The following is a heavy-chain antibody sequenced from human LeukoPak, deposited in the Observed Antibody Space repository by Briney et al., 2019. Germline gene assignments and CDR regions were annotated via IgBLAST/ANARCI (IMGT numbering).Heavy chain of an antibody. D-gene: IGHD3-3*01. CDR1: GFTFSSYS. CDR3: ARGRIGDFWSADLYYYYYMDV. Sequence: PGGSLRLSCAASGFTFSSYSMNWVRQAPGKGLEWVSSISSSSSYIYYADSVKGRFTISRDNAKNSLYLQMNSLRAEDTAVYYCARGRIGDFWSADLYYYYYMDVWGKGTTVTVSS. V-gene: IGHV3-21*01. J-gene: IGHJ6*03. CDR2: ISSSSSYI.